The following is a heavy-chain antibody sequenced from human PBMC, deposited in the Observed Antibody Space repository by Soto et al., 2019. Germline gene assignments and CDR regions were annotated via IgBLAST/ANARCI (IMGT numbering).Heavy chain of an antibody. CDR1: GGSISSGGYY. V-gene: IGHV4-31*03. CDR2: IYYSGST. J-gene: IGHJ4*02. Sequence: LSPTCTVSGGSISSGGYYWSWIRQHPGKGLEWIGYIYYSGSTYYNPSLKSRVTISVDTSKNQFSLKLSSVTAADTAVYYCARRWGRSFDYWGQGTLVTVSS. CDR3: ARRWGRSFDY. D-gene: IGHD2-15*01.